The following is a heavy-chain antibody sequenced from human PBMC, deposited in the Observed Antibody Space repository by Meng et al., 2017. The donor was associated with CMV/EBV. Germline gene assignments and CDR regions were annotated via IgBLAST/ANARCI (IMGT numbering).Heavy chain of an antibody. Sequence: QIHLKESGPTLVKPTQTLTLTCHFAGFSLSTSGVGVGWIRQPPGKALEWLALIYWDDDKRYSPSLKSRLTITKDTSKNQVVLTMTNMDPVDTATYYCARIAAAGRFDYWGQGTLVTVSS. D-gene: IGHD6-13*01. CDR1: GFSLSTSGVG. V-gene: IGHV2-5*02. J-gene: IGHJ4*02. CDR3: ARIAAAGRFDY. CDR2: IYWDDDK.